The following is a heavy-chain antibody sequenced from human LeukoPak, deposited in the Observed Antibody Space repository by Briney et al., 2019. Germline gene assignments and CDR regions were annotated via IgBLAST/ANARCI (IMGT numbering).Heavy chain of an antibody. Sequence: PGGSLRLSCAASGLTVSNNYMSWVRQAPGKGLEWVSVIYNSGSTYYADSVKGRFTISRDNSKNTLYLQMNGLRTEDTAVYYCARDKLVSGYYSDLDYWGQGTLVTVSS. V-gene: IGHV3-66*03. CDR1: GLTVSNNY. J-gene: IGHJ4*02. CDR2: IYNSGST. CDR3: ARDKLVSGYYSDLDY. D-gene: IGHD2-15*01.